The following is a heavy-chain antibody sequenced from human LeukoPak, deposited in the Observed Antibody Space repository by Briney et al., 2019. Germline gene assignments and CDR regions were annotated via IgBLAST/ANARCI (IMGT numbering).Heavy chain of an antibody. CDR3: AKMMSSAAYYYDLDY. Sequence: GGSLRLSCSASGFTFTRYAMTWVRQAPGKGLEWVSAISGSGVSTYYADSVKGRFTISRDNSKNTLHLQIDSLRADDTALYYCAKMMSSAAYYYDLDYWGQGTLVTVSS. D-gene: IGHD3-16*01. CDR1: GFTFTRYA. J-gene: IGHJ4*02. CDR2: ISGSGVST. V-gene: IGHV3-23*01.